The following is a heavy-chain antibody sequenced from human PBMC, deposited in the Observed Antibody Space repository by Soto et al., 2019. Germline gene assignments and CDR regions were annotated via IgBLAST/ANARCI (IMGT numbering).Heavy chain of an antibody. V-gene: IGHV3-21*01. J-gene: IGHJ6*02. Sequence: GGSLRLSCAASGFTVSSYSMNWVRQAPGKGLEWVSSISRSSNNIYYADSVKGRFTISGDNAKNSLYLQMNSLRAEDTALYYCARAIGTYYYGMDVWGQGTTVTVSS. CDR1: GFTVSSYS. CDR2: ISRSSNNI. CDR3: ARAIGTYYYGMDV.